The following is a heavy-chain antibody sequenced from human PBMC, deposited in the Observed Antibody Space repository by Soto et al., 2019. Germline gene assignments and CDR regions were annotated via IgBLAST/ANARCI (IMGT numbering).Heavy chain of an antibody. V-gene: IGHV1-18*01. D-gene: IGHD3-22*01. CDR3: ARGGYYDSSGSRNYHYYGMDA. CDR1: GYTFNSYG. Sequence: QVQLVQSGTEVKKPGASVKVSCKASGYTFNSYGISWVRQAPGQGLEWMGWISPYDDNTNYAQNLQGRVTMTTDTSTRTAYMELRSLRSDDTAVYYCARGGYYDSSGSRNYHYYGMDAWGQGTPVTVS. CDR2: ISPYDDNT. J-gene: IGHJ6*02.